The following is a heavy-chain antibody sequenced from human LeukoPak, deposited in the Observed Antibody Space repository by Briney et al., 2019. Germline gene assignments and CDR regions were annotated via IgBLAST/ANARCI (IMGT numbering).Heavy chain of an antibody. D-gene: IGHD3-3*02. CDR1: GGSFSDYP. V-gene: IGHV1-69*13. Sequence: SVKVSCKAPGGSFSDYPINWGRQAPGQGLEWLGGIIPKYSASNYAQAFQGRVTITAEESTNTVYMEMSGLRPDDTAVYYCVRPDRIFGVPAAFDAWGQGTLVAVSS. J-gene: IGHJ3*01. CDR2: IIPKYSAS. CDR3: VRPDRIFGVPAAFDA.